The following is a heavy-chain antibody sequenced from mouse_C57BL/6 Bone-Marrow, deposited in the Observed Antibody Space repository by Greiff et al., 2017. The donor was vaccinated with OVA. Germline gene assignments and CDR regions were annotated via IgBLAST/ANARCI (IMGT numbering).Heavy chain of an antibody. D-gene: IGHD3-3*01. Sequence: VQLQQSGPELVKPGASVQISCKASGYSFTGYYMNWVKQSPEKSLEWIGEINPSTGGTTYNQKFKAKATLTVDKSSSTAYMQLKSLTSEDSAVYYCARGGTSPFAYWGQGTLVTVSA. CDR3: ARGGTSPFAY. CDR2: INPSTGGT. V-gene: IGHV1-42*01. J-gene: IGHJ3*01. CDR1: GYSFTGYY.